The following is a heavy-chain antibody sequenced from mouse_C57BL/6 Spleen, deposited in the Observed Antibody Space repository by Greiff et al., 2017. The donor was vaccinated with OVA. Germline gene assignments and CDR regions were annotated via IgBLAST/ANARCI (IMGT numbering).Heavy chain of an antibody. D-gene: IGHD1-1*01. V-gene: IGHV1-66*01. Sequence: VQLQESGPELVKPGASVKISCKASGYSFTSYYIHWVKQRPGQGLEWIGWIYPGSGNTKYNEKFKGQATLTADTSSSTAYMQRSSLTSEDSAVYYCARDHYYGSSYWYFDVWGTGTTVTVSS. CDR3: ARDHYYGSSYWYFDV. J-gene: IGHJ1*03. CDR1: GYSFTSYY. CDR2: IYPGSGNT.